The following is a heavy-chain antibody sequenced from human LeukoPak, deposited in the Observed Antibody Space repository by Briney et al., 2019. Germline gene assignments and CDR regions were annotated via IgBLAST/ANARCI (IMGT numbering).Heavy chain of an antibody. CDR2: INPNSGGT. V-gene: IGHV1-2*06. CDR1: GYTFTGYY. CDR3: ARAAAAMVWYFDY. Sequence: ASVKVSCKASGYTFTGYYMHWVRQAPGQGLEWMGRINPNSGGTNYAQKFQGRVTMTRDTSISTAYMELSRLRSDDTAVYYCARAAAAMVWYFDYWSQGTLVTVSS. J-gene: IGHJ4*02. D-gene: IGHD2-2*01.